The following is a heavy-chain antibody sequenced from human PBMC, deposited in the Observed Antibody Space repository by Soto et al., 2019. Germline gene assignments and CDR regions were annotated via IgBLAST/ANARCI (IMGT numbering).Heavy chain of an antibody. CDR2: ISLYSDGT. CDR1: GYTFSNYG. Sequence: QVQLVQSGGEVKRPGDSVKVSCKTSGYTFSNYGITWVRQAPGQPLEWLGWISLYSDGTNYAQKFQGRVSMTTATSTTTAYMELRSLRSDDTAVYYCARVVPGAEAWFGPWGQGTLVTVSS. CDR3: ARVVPGAEAWFGP. V-gene: IGHV1-18*01. J-gene: IGHJ5*02. D-gene: IGHD2-2*01.